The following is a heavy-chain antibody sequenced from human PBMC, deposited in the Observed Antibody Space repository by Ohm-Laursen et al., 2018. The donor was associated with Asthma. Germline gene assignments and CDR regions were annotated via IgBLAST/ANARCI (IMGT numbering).Heavy chain of an antibody. CDR3: ARDRHCSGGSCYYAFDI. V-gene: IGHV1-3*01. D-gene: IGHD2-15*01. J-gene: IGHJ3*02. CDR2: INAGNGNT. CDR1: GYTLTSYA. Sequence: ASVKVSCKASGYTLTSYAMHWVRQAPGQRLEWMGWINAGNGNTKYSQKFQGRVTITRDTSASTAYMELSSLRSEDTAVYYCARDRHCSGGSCYYAFDIWGQGTMVTVSS.